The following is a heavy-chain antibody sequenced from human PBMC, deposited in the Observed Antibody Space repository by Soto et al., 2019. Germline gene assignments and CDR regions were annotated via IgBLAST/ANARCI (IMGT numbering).Heavy chain of an antibody. CDR2: IYHSGST. Sequence: PSETLSLTCAVSGGSISSSNWWSWVRQPPGKGLEWIGEIYHSGSTNYNPSLKSRVTISVDKSKNQFSLKLSSVTAADTAVYYCARDMSTPPSYGMDVWGQGTTVTVSS. D-gene: IGHD3-16*01. J-gene: IGHJ6*02. CDR3: ARDMSTPPSYGMDV. V-gene: IGHV4-4*02. CDR1: GGSISSSNW.